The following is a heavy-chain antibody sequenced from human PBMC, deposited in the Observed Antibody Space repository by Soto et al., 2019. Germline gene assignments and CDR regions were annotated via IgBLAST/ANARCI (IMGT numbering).Heavy chain of an antibody. V-gene: IGHV4-39*01. D-gene: IGHD3-22*01. J-gene: IGHJ5*02. CDR2: IYYSGST. CDR3: ARHYYDSSGYYLKYNWFDP. Sequence: SETLSLTCTVSGGSISSGDYYWSWIRQPPGKGLEWIGYIYYSGSTYYNPSLKSRVTISVDTSKNQFSLKLSSVTAADTAVYYCARHYYDSSGYYLKYNWFDPWGQGTLVTVSS. CDR1: GGSISSGDYY.